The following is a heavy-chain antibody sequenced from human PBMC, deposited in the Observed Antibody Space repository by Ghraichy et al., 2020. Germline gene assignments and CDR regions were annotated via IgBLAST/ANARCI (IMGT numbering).Heavy chain of an antibody. D-gene: IGHD3/OR15-3a*01. CDR3: AKFARDWPNEYLQH. CDR2: ITDNGGTT. J-gene: IGHJ1*01. V-gene: IGHV3-23*01. CDR1: GFTFRTYA. Sequence: TLSLTCAASGFTFRTYAMSWVRQAPGKGLEWVSAITDNGGTTYDAESVKGRFTISRDNSKNTLFLQMNSLRGEDTAVYYCAKFARDWPNEYLQHWGQCALVTVSS.